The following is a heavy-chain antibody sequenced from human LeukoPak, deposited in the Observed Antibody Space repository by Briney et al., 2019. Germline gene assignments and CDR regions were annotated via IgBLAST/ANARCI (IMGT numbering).Heavy chain of an antibody. V-gene: IGHV1-2*02. CDR3: ARSQVALPASRTMVRGASPFDY. D-gene: IGHD3-10*01. CDR2: INPNSGGT. J-gene: IGHJ4*02. CDR1: GYTFTGYC. Sequence: ASVKVSCKASGYTFTGYCMHWVRQAPGQGLEWMGWINPNSGGTNYAQKFQGRVTMTRDTSISTAYMELSRLRSDDTAVYYCARSQVALPASRTMVRGASPFDYWGQGTLVTVSS.